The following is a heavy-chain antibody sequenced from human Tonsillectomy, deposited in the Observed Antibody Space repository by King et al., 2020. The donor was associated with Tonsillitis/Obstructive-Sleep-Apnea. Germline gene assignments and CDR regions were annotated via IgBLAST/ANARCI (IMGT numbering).Heavy chain of an antibody. CDR2: ISYDGSNK. J-gene: IGHJ6*02. D-gene: IGHD6-13*01. Sequence: VQLVESGGGVVQPGRSLRLSCAASGFTFSNYAMHWVRQAPGKGLEWVAIISYDGSNKYYADSVKGRFTISRDNSKSRLFLQMNSLRADDTAVYCCARGEKQLLVQWFYYYYGMDVWGQGTTVTVSS. CDR1: GFTFSNYA. V-gene: IGHV3-30*04. CDR3: ARGEKQLLVQWFYYYYGMDV.